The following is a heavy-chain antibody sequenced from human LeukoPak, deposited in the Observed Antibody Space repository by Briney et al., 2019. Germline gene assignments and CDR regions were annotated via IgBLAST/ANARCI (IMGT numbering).Heavy chain of an antibody. D-gene: IGHD1-26*01. CDR3: ARAGWFGSIVGATYSWFDP. CDR2: INPNSGGT. V-gene: IGHV1-2*02. CDR1: GYTFTGYY. Sequence: GASVKVSCKASGYTFTGYYMHWVRQAPGQGLEWMGWINPNSGGTNYAQKFQGRVTMTRDTSISTAYMELSRLRSDDTAVYYCARAGWFGSIVGATYSWFDPWGQGTLVTVSS. J-gene: IGHJ5*02.